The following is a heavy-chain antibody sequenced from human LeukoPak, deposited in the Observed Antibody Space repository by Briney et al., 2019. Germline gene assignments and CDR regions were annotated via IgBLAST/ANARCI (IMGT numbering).Heavy chain of an antibody. V-gene: IGHV3-53*01. D-gene: IGHD2-15*01. CDR2: VFNDGLT. Sequence: GGSLTLSCAASGIAVRSNYMTWVRQAPGKGLEWVSVVFNDGLTFYADSVKGRFTISRDNSKNTLYLLMNSLRAEDTAVYYCARVLSGSMDYWGQGTLVTVSS. CDR3: ARVLSGSMDY. CDR1: GIAVRSNY. J-gene: IGHJ4*02.